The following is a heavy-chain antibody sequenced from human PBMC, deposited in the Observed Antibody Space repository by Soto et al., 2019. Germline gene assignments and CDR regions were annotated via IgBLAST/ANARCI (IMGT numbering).Heavy chain of an antibody. D-gene: IGHD2-2*01. CDR2: IWYDGSNK. Sequence: GSLRLSCAASGFTFSSYGMHWVRQAPGKGLEWVAVIWYDGSNKYYADSVKGRFTISRDNSKNTLYLQMNSLRAEDTAVYYCARDLPDCSSTSCYGDYYGMDVWGQGTTVTVSS. V-gene: IGHV3-33*01. CDR3: ARDLPDCSSTSCYGDYYGMDV. J-gene: IGHJ6*02. CDR1: GFTFSSYG.